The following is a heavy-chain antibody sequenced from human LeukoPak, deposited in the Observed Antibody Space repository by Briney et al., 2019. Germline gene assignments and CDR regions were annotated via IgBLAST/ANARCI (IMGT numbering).Heavy chain of an antibody. CDR2: INAGNGNT. CDR1: GYTFTSYA. CDR3: AREKAVAGFNWFDP. D-gene: IGHD6-19*01. V-gene: IGHV1-3*01. J-gene: IGHJ5*02. Sequence: ASVKVSCKASGYTFTSYAMHWVRQAPGQRLEWMGWINAGNGNTKYSQKFQGRVTITADESTSTAYTELSSLRSEDTAVYYCAREKAVAGFNWFDPWGQGTLVTVSS.